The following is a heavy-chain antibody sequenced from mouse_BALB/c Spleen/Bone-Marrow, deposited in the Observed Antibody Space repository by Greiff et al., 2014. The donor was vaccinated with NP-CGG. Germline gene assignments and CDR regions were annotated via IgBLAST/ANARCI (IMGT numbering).Heavy chain of an antibody. D-gene: IGHD1-1*01. CDR1: GYSFTGYY. CDR3: ARGIYYGGYFDY. J-gene: IGHJ2*01. Sequence: EVQLQQSGPELVKPGASVKISCKAFGYSFTGYYMHWVKQSHVKSLEWIGRINPYNGATSYTQNFKDKASLTVDKSSSTAYMELHSLTSEDSAVYYCARGIYYGGYFDYWGQGTTLTVSS. V-gene: IGHV1-31*01. CDR2: INPYNGAT.